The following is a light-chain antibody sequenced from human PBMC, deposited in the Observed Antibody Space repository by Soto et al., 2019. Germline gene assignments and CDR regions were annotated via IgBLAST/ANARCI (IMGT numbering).Light chain of an antibody. Sequence: EVVLTQSPGTLSLSPGEAATLSCRASQTVSSGYLAWYQQKGGQAPRLLIYDASSRAPGIPARFSGSGSGTDFTLTISSLEPEDFAVYYCQQRSVWPTFGGGTKVEIK. CDR1: QTVSSGY. V-gene: IGKV3-11*01. CDR3: QQRSVWPT. J-gene: IGKJ4*01. CDR2: DAS.